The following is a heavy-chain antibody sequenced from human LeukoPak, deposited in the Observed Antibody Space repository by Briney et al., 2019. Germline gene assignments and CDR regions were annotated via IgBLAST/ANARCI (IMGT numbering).Heavy chain of an antibody. D-gene: IGHD2-15*01. Sequence: ASVKVSCKGSGYNFSVYYMHWVRQAPGQGLEWMGWMDPNSGDTIYAPKFQGRVSMTRDTSITTAYMELSSPTFDDSAIYYCATKGGLTPNTLAMWGHGTMVTVSS. CDR2: MDPNSGDT. CDR1: GYNFSVYY. J-gene: IGHJ3*01. V-gene: IGHV1-2*02. CDR3: ATKGGLTPNTLAM.